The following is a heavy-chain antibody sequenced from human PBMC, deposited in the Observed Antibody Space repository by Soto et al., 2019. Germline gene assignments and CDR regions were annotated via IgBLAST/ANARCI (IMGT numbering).Heavy chain of an antibody. CDR2: ISYDERNK. J-gene: IGHJ6*02. CDR1: GFTFSDYG. D-gene: IGHD3-3*01. Sequence: GGSLRLSCAASGFTFSDYGMHWVRQAPGKGLEWVAIISYDERNKYYADSVKGRFTISRDNSKNTLYLQMNSLRAEDTAMYYCANTNYDFWGMDVWGQGTTVTVSS. CDR3: ANTNYDFWGMDV. V-gene: IGHV3-30*18.